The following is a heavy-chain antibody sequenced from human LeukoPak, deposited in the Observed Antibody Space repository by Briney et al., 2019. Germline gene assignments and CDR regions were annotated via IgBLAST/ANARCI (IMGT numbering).Heavy chain of an antibody. V-gene: IGHV4-38-2*01. CDR1: GHPISNGYY. Sequence: SETLSLTCAVSGHPISNGYYWGWIRQPPGKGLEWIGSMSHNRGTYYNPSLKSRVTIPMDTSKNQLSLRLTSVTAADTAVYYCASYYASGVSAYNYYGMDVWGKGTTVTVSS. CDR2: MSHNRGT. CDR3: ASYYASGVSAYNYYGMDV. J-gene: IGHJ6*04. D-gene: IGHD3-10*01.